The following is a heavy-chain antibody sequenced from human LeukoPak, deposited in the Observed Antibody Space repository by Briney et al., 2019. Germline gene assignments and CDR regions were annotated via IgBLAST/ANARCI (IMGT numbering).Heavy chain of an antibody. CDR3: AKQRPYSGYDYGYFDY. CDR1: GFTFSSYA. CDR2: ISGSGGST. J-gene: IGHJ4*02. V-gene: IGHV3-23*01. D-gene: IGHD5-12*01. Sequence: GGSLRLSCAASGFTFSSYAMSWVRQAPGKGLEWVSAISGSGGSTYYADSVKGRFTISRDNSKNTLYLQMNSLRAVDTAVYYCAKQRPYSGYDYGYFDYWGQGTLVTVSS.